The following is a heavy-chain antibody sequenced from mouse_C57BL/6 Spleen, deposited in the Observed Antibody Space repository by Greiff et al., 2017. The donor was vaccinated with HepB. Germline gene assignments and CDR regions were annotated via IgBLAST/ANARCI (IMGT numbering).Heavy chain of an antibody. CDR3: ARETTVVGWYFDV. CDR1: GYSITRGYY. V-gene: IGHV3-6*01. J-gene: IGHJ1*03. Sequence: EVKLEESGPGLVKPSQSLSLTCSVTGYSITRGYYWNWIRQFPGNKLEWMGYISYDGSNNYNPSLKNRISITRDTSKNQFFLKLNSVTTEDTATYYCARETTVVGWYFDVWGTGTTVTVSS. CDR2: ISYDGSN. D-gene: IGHD1-1*01.